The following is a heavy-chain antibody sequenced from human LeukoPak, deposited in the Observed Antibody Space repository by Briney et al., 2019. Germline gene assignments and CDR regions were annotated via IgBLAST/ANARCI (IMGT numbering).Heavy chain of an antibody. Sequence: GGSLRLSCAASGFTFRTYAMSWVRQAPGKGLEWVSAIAGSAGSTYYADSVKGRFTISRDNSKNTLYLQMNSLRAEDTAVYYCARDWYSSSCMDVWGQGTTVTVSS. CDR3: ARDWYSSSCMDV. D-gene: IGHD6-13*01. CDR2: IAGSAGST. J-gene: IGHJ6*02. CDR1: GFTFRTYA. V-gene: IGHV3-23*01.